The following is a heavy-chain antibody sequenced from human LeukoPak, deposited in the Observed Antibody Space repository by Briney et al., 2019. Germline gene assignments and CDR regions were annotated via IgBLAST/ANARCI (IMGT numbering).Heavy chain of an antibody. J-gene: IGHJ3*02. CDR2: VYYSGST. V-gene: IGHV4-59*08. CDR1: GGSISSYS. CDR3: ARLKARDAFDI. Sequence: SETLSLTCTVSGGSISSYSWNWIRQSPGRGLEWIGYVYYSGSTMYNPSLRSRVTISVDTSKNQSSLKLSSVTAADTAVYYCARLKARDAFDIWGQGTMVTVSS.